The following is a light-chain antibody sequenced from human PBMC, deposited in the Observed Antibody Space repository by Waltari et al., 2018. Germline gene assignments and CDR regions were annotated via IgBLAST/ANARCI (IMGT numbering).Light chain of an antibody. CDR3: QQYNKYPLT. CDR1: QSIITW. J-gene: IGKJ4*01. V-gene: IGKV1-5*03. CDR2: KAS. Sequence: DIQMTQSPSTLSASVCYRFTISCRASQSIITWLAWYQQKPGKAPKLLVYKASSLESGVPSRFSGSGSGTEFTLTISSLQADDCATYYCQQYNKYPLTFGGGTKVEI.